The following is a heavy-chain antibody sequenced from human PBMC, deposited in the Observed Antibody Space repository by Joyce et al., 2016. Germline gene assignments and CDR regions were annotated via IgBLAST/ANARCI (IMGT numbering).Heavy chain of an antibody. Sequence: QVQLVQSGAEVKRPGASMKVSCKASGYIFSGYYIHWVRQAPGQGLEWMGWINPDSGGTKYAQKFQGRVTMTRDTSINTADMELSRLRSDDTAIYYCARVMSGSSGYVPWGQGTLVTVSS. CDR3: ARVMSGSSGYVP. D-gene: IGHD3-22*01. CDR1: GYIFSGYY. V-gene: IGHV1-2*02. CDR2: INPDSGGT. J-gene: IGHJ5*02.